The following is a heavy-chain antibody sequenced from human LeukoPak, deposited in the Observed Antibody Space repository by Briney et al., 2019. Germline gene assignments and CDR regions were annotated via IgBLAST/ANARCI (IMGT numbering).Heavy chain of an antibody. J-gene: IGHJ4*02. CDR3: ARDRMVAASVIDY. Sequence: ASVKVSCKASGYTFTSYGISWVRQAPGQGLEWMGWISAYNGNTNYAQKLQGRVTMTTDTSTRTAYVELRSLRSDDTAVYYCARDRMVAASVIDYWGQGTLVTVSS. D-gene: IGHD2-15*01. CDR1: GYTFTSYG. CDR2: ISAYNGNT. V-gene: IGHV1-18*01.